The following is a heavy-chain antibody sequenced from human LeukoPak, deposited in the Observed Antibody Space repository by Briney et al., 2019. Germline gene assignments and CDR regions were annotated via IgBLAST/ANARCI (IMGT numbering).Heavy chain of an antibody. J-gene: IGHJ4*02. CDR3: VQAGCSGTTCYARDVLLSDY. V-gene: IGHV3-23*01. CDR2: ISGIGGNT. D-gene: IGHD2-2*01. Sequence: GGSLRLSCAASGFTFSIYGMTWVRQAPGKGLECISSISGIGGNTYYADSVEGRFTISRDNSKNTLYLHMNTLRAEDTAVYYCVQAGCSGTTCYARDVLLSDYWGPGTLVTVSS. CDR1: GFTFSIYG.